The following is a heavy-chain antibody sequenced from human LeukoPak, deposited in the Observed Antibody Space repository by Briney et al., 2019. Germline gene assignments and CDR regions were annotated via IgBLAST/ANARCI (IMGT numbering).Heavy chain of an antibody. V-gene: IGHV3-33*01. CDR1: GFSSYG. CDR3: ARDGFSSSWYGRALDY. J-gene: IGHJ4*02. D-gene: IGHD6-13*01. Sequence: GGSLRLSCAASGFSSYGMHWVRQAPGKGLEWVAVIWYDESNKYYADSVKGRFTISRDNSRNTLYLQMNSLGAEDTAVYYCARDGFSSSWYGRALDYWGQGTLVTVSS. CDR2: IWYDESNK.